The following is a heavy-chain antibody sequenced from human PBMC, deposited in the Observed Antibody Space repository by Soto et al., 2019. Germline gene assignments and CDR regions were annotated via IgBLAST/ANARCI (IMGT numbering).Heavy chain of an antibody. D-gene: IGHD6-13*01. Sequence: SVKVSCEASGGTFSSYAISWVRQAPGQGLEWMGGIIPIFGTANYAQKFQGRVTITADKSTSTAYMELSSLRSEDTAVYYCASSGYSSSWYPMEYFQHWGQGTLVTVSS. V-gene: IGHV1-69*06. CDR3: ASSGYSSSWYPMEYFQH. CDR2: IIPIFGTA. CDR1: GGTFSSYA. J-gene: IGHJ1*01.